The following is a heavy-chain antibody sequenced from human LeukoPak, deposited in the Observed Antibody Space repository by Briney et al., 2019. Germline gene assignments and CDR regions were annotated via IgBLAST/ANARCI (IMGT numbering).Heavy chain of an antibody. J-gene: IGHJ6*03. V-gene: IGHV4-39*01. CDR1: GGSISSSSYY. CDR2: IYYSGST. Sequence: SETLSLTCTVSGGSISSSSYYWGWIRQPPGKGLEWIGSIYYSGSTYYNPSLKSRVTISVDTSKNQFSLKLSSVTAADTAVYYCARHSKVRGVNYCYYMDVWGKGTTVTISS. CDR3: ARHSKVRGVNYCYYMDV. D-gene: IGHD3-10*01.